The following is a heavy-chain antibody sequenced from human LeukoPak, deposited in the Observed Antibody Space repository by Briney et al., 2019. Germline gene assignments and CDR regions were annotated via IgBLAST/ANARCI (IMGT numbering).Heavy chain of an antibody. D-gene: IGHD3-10*01. CDR1: GGTFSSYA. V-gene: IGHV1-69*06. Sequence: SVKVSCKASGGTFSSYAISWVRQAPGQGLEWMGGIIPIFGTANYAQKFQGRVTITADKSTSTAYMELSSLRSEDTAVYYYARAYGSGSYYHIAIYYYYGMDVWGKGTTVTVSS. CDR3: ARAYGSGSYYHIAIYYYYGMDV. CDR2: IIPIFGTA. J-gene: IGHJ6*04.